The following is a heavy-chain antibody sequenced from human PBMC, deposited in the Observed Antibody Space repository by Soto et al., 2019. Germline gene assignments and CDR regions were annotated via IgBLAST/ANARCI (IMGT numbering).Heavy chain of an antibody. Sequence: QVQLVQSGSSVKKPGSSVKVSCKASGGTFSSYAISWVRQAPGQGLEWMGGIIPIFNATPYAQKFQGRVTITADESTSTAYMELSSLRSEDTAVYYCARDDFDSEIYYGMDVWGQGTTVTVSS. J-gene: IGHJ6*02. CDR1: GGTFSSYA. V-gene: IGHV1-69*01. CDR3: ARDDFDSEIYYGMDV. CDR2: IIPIFNAT. D-gene: IGHD2-21*01.